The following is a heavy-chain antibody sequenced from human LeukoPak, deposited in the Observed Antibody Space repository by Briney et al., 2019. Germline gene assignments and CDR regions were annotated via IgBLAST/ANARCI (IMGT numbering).Heavy chain of an antibody. CDR2: IYYSGNT. CDR3: ATLLSAPRDY. J-gene: IGHJ4*02. CDR1: GGSISGTTSY. D-gene: IGHD3-10*01. Sequence: KPSETLSLTCTVSGGSISGTTSYWGWIRQPPGKGLQWIGSIYYSGNTYYNSSLKSRVTISVDTSKNQFSLTLNSVTAADTAVYYCATLLSAPRDYWGQGTLVTVSS. V-gene: IGHV4-39*01.